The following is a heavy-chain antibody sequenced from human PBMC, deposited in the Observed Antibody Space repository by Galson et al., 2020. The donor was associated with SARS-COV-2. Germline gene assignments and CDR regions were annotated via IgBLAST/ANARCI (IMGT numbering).Heavy chain of an antibody. J-gene: IGHJ4*02. Sequence: ASETLSLTCTVSGGSISSGDYYWSWIRQPPGKGLEWIGYIYYSGSTYYNPSLKSRVTISVDTSKNQFSLKLSSVTAADTAVYYCARYVLRYFDWSHYFDYWGQGTLVTVSS. CDR1: GGSISSGDYY. D-gene: IGHD3-9*01. CDR2: IYYSGST. CDR3: ARYVLRYFDWSHYFDY. V-gene: IGHV4-30-4*01.